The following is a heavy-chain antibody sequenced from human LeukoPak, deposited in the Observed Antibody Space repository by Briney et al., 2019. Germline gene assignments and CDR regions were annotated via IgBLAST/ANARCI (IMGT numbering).Heavy chain of an antibody. CDR2: ISSNGGST. V-gene: IGHV3-64*01. D-gene: IGHD3-3*01. J-gene: IGHJ4*02. CDR3: ARDARTRSDFWSGYPFDY. Sequence: GGSLRLSCAASGFTFSSYAMHWVRQAPGKGLEYVSAISSNGGSTYYANSVKGRFTISRDNSKNTLYLQMGSLRAEDMAVYYCARDARTRSDFWSGYPFDYWSQGTLVTVSS. CDR1: GFTFSSYA.